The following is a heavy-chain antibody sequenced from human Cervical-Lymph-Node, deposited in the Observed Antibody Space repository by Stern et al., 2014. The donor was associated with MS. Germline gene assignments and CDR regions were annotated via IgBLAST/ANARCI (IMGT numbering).Heavy chain of an antibody. Sequence: QVQLVQSGAEVKKPGSSVKVSCKASGGTFSSYAISWVRQAPGQGLEWMGGIIPIFGTANYAHKIQGRVTTTEEHSKNQALMARSSLRSEDTAVYYCARPTTDSSGYYYYYGMDVWGQGTTVTVSS. D-gene: IGHD3-22*01. J-gene: IGHJ6*02. CDR3: ARPTTDSSGYYYYYGMDV. V-gene: IGHV1-69*01. CDR2: IIPIFGTA. CDR1: GGTFSSYA.